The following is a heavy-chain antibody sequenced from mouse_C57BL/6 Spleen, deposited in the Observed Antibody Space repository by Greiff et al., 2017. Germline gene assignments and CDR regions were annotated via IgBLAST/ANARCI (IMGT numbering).Heavy chain of an antibody. CDR3: ARENYGEYFDY. CDR2: INYDGSST. CDR1: GFTFSDYY. J-gene: IGHJ2*01. V-gene: IGHV5-16*01. Sequence: EVMLVESEGGLVQPGSSMKLSCTASGFTFSDYYMAWVRQVPEKGLEWVANINYDGSSTYYLDSLKSRFIISRDNAKNILYLQMSSLKSEDTATYYCARENYGEYFDYWGQGTTLTVSS. D-gene: IGHD1-1*01.